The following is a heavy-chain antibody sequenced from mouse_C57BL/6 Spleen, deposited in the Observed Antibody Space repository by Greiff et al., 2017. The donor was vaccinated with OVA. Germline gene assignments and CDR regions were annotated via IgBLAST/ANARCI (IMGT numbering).Heavy chain of an antibody. D-gene: IGHD1-1*01. J-gene: IGHJ3*01. V-gene: IGHV1-85*01. CDR1: GYTFTSYD. CDR2: IYPRDGST. CDR3: AREGDYYGSSPWFAY. Sequence: VQLQQSGPELVKPGASVKLSCKASGYTFTSYDINWVKQRPGQGLEWIGWIYPRDGSTKYNEKFKGKATLTVDTSSSTAYMELHSLTSEDSAVYDGAREGDYYGSSPWFAYWGQGTLVTVSA.